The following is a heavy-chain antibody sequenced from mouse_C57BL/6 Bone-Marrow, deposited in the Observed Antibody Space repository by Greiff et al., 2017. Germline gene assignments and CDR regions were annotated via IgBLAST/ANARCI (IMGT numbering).Heavy chain of an antibody. V-gene: IGHV1-81*01. CDR3: ARRRDYGNPWFAY. D-gene: IGHD2-1*01. Sequence: VQLQQSGAELARPGASVKLSCKASGYTFTSYGISWVKQTTGQGLEWIGEISPRSGNTYYTETFKGPATLTADKSSSTAYMELRSLTSEDAAVYFCARRRDYGNPWFAYWGQGTLVTVSA. CDR2: ISPRSGNT. CDR1: GYTFTSYG. J-gene: IGHJ3*01.